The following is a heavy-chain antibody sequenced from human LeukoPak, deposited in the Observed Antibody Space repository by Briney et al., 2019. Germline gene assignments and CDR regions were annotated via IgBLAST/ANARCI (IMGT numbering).Heavy chain of an antibody. J-gene: IGHJ4*02. CDR1: GFTFSSYA. CDR2: ISYDGSNK. Sequence: PGRSLRLSCAASGFTFSSYAMHWVRQAPGKGLEWVAVISYDGSNKYYADSVKGRFTISRDNSKNTLYLQMNSLRAEDTAVYYCARASTMIVVPPGYWGQGTLVTVSS. D-gene: IGHD3-22*01. V-gene: IGHV3-30-3*01. CDR3: ARASTMIVVPPGY.